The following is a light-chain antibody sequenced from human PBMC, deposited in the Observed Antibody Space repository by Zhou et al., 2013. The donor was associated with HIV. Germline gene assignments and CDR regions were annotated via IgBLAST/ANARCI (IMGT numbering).Light chain of an antibody. CDR1: QSVSSY. J-gene: IGKJ1*01. CDR2: DAS. CDR3: QQKT. V-gene: IGKV3-11*01. Sequence: EIVLTQSPATLSLSPGERATLSCRASQSVSSYLAWYQQKPGQAPRLLIYDASNRATGIPARFSGSGSGTDFTLTISNLEPEDFAVYYCQQKTFGQGTKVEIK.